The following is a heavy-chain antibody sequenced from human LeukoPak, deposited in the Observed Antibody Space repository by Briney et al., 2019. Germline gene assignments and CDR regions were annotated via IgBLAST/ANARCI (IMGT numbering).Heavy chain of an antibody. D-gene: IGHD1-26*01. CDR3: ARDRRELLGAFDI. Sequence: PGGSLRLSCAASGFTFSSYSMNWVRQAPGKGLEWVSYISSSSSTIYYADSVKGRFTISRDNAKNSLYLQMNSLRAEDTAVYYCARDRRELLGAFDIWGQGTMVTVSS. V-gene: IGHV3-48*01. CDR2: ISSSSSTI. J-gene: IGHJ3*02. CDR1: GFTFSSYS.